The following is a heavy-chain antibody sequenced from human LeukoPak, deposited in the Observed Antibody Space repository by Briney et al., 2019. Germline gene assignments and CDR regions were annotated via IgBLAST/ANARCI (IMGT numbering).Heavy chain of an antibody. D-gene: IGHD1-26*01. J-gene: IGHJ5*02. Sequence: PGESLRLSCSASGFTFSSYAMSWVRQAPGKGLEWVSAISGSGGSTYYADSVKGRFTISRDNAKNSLYLQMNSLRAEDTAVYYCARDPKWELLRDWFDPWGQGTLVTVSS. CDR3: ARDPKWELLRDWFDP. CDR2: ISGSGGST. V-gene: IGHV3-23*01. CDR1: GFTFSSYA.